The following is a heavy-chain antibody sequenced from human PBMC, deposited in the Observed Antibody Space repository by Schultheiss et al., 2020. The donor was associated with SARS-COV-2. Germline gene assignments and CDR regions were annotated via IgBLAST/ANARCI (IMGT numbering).Heavy chain of an antibody. CDR1: GYTFTGYY. D-gene: IGHD6-13*01. J-gene: IGHJ5*02. CDR3: ARESGWAAAGRGWFDP. Sequence: ASVKVSCKASGYTFTGYYMHWVRQAPGQGLEWMGWINPNSGGTNYAQKFQGRVTMTRDTSISTAYMELSRLRSDDTAVYYCARESGWAAAGRGWFDPWGQGTLVTVSS. V-gene: IGHV1-2*02. CDR2: INPNSGGT.